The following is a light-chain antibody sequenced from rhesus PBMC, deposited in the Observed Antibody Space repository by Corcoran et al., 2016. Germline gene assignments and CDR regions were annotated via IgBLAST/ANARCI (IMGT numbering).Light chain of an antibody. CDR2: YAS. Sequence: EIVMTQSPATLSLSPGERATLSCRASQSVSSNLAWYQQKPGQAPRLLIYYASNRATGIPDRFSGSGSGTDFTLTLSRLEPEDVGVYYCQQYNNWNTFGGGTKVELK. CDR3: QQYNNWNT. CDR1: QSVSSN. V-gene: IGKV3-35*01. J-gene: IGKJ4*01.